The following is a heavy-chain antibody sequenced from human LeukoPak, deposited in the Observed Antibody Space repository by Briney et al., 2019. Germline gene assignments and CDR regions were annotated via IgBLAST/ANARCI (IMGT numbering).Heavy chain of an antibody. V-gene: IGHV3-15*01. CDR3: TTAVAGTVRIDY. J-gene: IGHJ4*02. D-gene: IGHD6-19*01. CDR2: IRSKTDGGTI. CDR1: GFTLSNAY. Sequence: GGSLRLSCAASGFTLSNAYTSWVRQAPGKGLEWVGRIRSKTDGGTIDYAAPVKDRFTISRDDSKNTLYLQMNSLKTEDTAVYYCTTAVAGTVRIDYWGQGTLVTVSS.